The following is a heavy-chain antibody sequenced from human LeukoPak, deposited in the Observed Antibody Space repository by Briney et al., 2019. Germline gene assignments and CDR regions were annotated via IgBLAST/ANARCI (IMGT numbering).Heavy chain of an antibody. CDR3: ARAGAATSRDY. CDR1: GFSFSTYW. J-gene: IGHJ4*02. CDR2: IKQDGSDA. V-gene: IGHV3-7*01. D-gene: IGHD2-15*01. Sequence: PGGSLRLSCAASGFSFSTYWMTWVRQAPGKGLEWVANIKQDGSDAYYVESVKGRFTISRDNSKDLLYLQMNSLRAEDTAVYYCARAGAATSRDYWGQGTLVTVSS.